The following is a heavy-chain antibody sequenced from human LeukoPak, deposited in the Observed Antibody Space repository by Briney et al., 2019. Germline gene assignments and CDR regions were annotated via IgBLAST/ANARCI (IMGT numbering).Heavy chain of an antibody. CDR2: IWYDGSNK. V-gene: IGHV3-30*02. CDR1: GFTFRNYG. CDR3: ATLRSDSSGWSQYGMDV. Sequence: PGGSLRLSCAASGFTFRNYGMHWVRQAPGKGLEWVALIWYDGSNKYYTDSVKGRFTISRDNSKNMLYLQMNSLRTEDTAVYYCATLRSDSSGWSQYGMDVWGQGTTVTVSS. J-gene: IGHJ6*02. D-gene: IGHD6-19*01.